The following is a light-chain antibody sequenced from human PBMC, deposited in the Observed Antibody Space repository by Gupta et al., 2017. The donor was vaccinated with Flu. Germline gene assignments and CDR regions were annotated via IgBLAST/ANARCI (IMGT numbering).Light chain of an antibody. V-gene: IGKV2-30*01. CDR2: EVS. J-gene: IGKJ3*01. CDR1: QSLVYSDGNTY. Sequence: DVVMTQSPLSLPVTLGQPASISCRSSQSLVYSDGNTYLNWFQQRPGHSPRRLIYEVSNRDSGVPDRFSGSGSGTDFTLKISRGEAEDVGVYYCRQGTHWPFTFGPGTKVDIK. CDR3: RQGTHWPFT.